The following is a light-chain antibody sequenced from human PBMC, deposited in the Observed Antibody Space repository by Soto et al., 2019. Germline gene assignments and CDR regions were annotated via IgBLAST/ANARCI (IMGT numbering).Light chain of an antibody. CDR3: QQGYSTPLT. J-gene: IGKJ1*01. Sequence: DIHMTKYPSSLSVSIGDRVTITCRASQRITNRLNWYQHRPGKAPRLLIYAVSTLESGVPSRFSGSAYGTDFILTISSLQPEDFATYYCQQGYSTPLTFGQGSKQDI. CDR2: AVS. V-gene: IGKV1-39*01. CDR1: QRITNR.